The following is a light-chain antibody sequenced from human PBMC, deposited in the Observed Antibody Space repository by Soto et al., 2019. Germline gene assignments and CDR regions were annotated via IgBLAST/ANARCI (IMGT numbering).Light chain of an antibody. CDR3: QKYNSAPYT. CDR2: AAS. CDR1: QGIXXX. J-gene: IGKJ2*01. Sequence: DXXMXXXPSSXSASXGDRVTITXRAXQGIXXXLAWYQQKPGKVPKLLIYAASTLQSGXXSXXXXXXXXXXXXLTISSLQPEDVATYYCQKYNSAPYTFGQGTKLEXK. V-gene: IGKV1-27*01.